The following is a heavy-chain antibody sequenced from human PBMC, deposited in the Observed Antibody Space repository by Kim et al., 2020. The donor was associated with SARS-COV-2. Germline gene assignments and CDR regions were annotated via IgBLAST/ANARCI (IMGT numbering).Heavy chain of an antibody. D-gene: IGHD3-10*01. CDR1: GFPFTTRA. CDR2: ISARASTT. J-gene: IGHJ6*01. Sequence: GGSLRLSCAVSGFPFTTRAMNWVRQAPGKGLEWVAYISARASTTYYTGAVKGRFTISRDDARSPLYLQMNSLRDEDKAVYYCTSDRERFGELDYYGIDV. CDR3: TSDRERFGELDYYGIDV. V-gene: IGHV3-48*02.